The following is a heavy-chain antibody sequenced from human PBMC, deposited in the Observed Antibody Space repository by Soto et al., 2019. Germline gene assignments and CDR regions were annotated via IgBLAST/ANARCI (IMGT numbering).Heavy chain of an antibody. CDR1: GYNFNKYA. J-gene: IGHJ3*02. CDR3: ARRAYYFDGTGSHALDI. Sequence: EVQLLESGGGLRQPGGSLRLSCVGSGYNFNKYAVSWVRQAPGKGLEWVSAINSGGDNTFYTDSVKGRFTISRDNSKNMLYLEMNSLTAEDTPVYYRARRAYYFDGTGSHALDIWGQATRVTVSS. D-gene: IGHD3-22*01. V-gene: IGHV3-23*01. CDR2: INSGGDNT.